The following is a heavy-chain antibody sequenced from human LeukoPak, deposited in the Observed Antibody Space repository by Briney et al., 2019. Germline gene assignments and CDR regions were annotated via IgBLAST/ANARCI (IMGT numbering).Heavy chain of an antibody. Sequence: PSETLSLTCTVSGGSISSGGYYWSWIRQHPGKGLEWIGYIYYSGSTYYNPSLKSRVTISVDTSKNQFSLKLSSVTAADTAVYYCARMTTAMVSYYFDYWGQGTLVTVSS. D-gene: IGHD5-18*01. CDR1: GGSISSGGYY. V-gene: IGHV4-31*03. CDR3: ARMTTAMVSYYFDY. CDR2: IYYSGST. J-gene: IGHJ4*02.